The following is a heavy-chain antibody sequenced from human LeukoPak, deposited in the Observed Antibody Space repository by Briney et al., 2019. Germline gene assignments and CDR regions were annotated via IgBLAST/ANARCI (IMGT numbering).Heavy chain of an antibody. D-gene: IGHD5-24*01. CDR3: ARANSFDI. Sequence: PGGSLRLSRAASGFTFADYAIHWVRQAPGKGLEWVSLISGDGGTTYYVDSVKGRFTISRGNAKNSLYLQMNSLRAEDTAVYYCARANSFDIWGQGTMVTVSS. CDR2: ISGDGGTT. J-gene: IGHJ3*02. CDR1: GFTFADYA. V-gene: IGHV3-43*02.